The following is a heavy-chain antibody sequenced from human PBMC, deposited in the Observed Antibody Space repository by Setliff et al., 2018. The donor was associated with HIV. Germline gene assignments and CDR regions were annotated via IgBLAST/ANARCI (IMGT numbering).Heavy chain of an antibody. Sequence: ASVKVSCKASGYTFSNFYIHWVRQAPGQGLEWVGGFHPGSGDTFFAQKFQGRLTLSRDTSTSTAHMELSSLRSEETALYYCAREMTGGYFDYWGQGTLVTVSS. CDR2: FHPGSGDT. D-gene: IGHD3-10*01. CDR1: GYTFSNFY. J-gene: IGHJ4*02. CDR3: AREMTGGYFDY. V-gene: IGHV1-46*01.